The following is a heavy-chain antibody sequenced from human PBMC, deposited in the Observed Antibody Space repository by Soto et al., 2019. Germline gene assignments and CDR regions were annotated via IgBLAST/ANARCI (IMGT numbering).Heavy chain of an antibody. V-gene: IGHV4-30-4*02. D-gene: IGHD6-13*01. CDR2: IYYSGNT. CDR1: GGSISSGYYY. CDR3: ARGARGIAAAEHFDY. J-gene: IGHJ4*02. Sequence: SETLSLTCSVSGGSISSGYYYWSWIRQPPGKGLEWIGNIYYSGNTYYNPSLKSRLIISVDTSKNQFSLKLSSVTAADTAVYYCARGARGIAAAEHFDYWGQGTLVTVSS.